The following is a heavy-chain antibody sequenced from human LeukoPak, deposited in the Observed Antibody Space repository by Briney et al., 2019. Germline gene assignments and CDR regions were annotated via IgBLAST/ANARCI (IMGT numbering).Heavy chain of an antibody. CDR1: GFTFSSYG. J-gene: IGHJ4*02. V-gene: IGHV3-7*01. D-gene: IGHD1-26*01. CDR3: ARDKVVGATFFDY. Sequence: GGSLRLSCVASGFTFSSYGMHWVRQAPGKGPEWVANIKQDGTEIYYVDSVKGRFTISRDNAKNSLYLQMNSLRDEDTAVYYCARDKVVGATFFDYWGQGTLVTVSS. CDR2: IKQDGTEI.